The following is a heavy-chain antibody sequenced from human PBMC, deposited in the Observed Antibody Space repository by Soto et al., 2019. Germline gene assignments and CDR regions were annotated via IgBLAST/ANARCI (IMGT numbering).Heavy chain of an antibody. V-gene: IGHV4-34*01. D-gene: IGHD3-10*01. CDR2: INHSGST. CDR3: ARSDYGGLPYY. J-gene: IGHJ4*02. CDR1: GGSFSGYY. Sequence: SETLSLTCAVYGGSFSGYYWSWIRQPPGKGLEWIGEINHSGSTNYNPSLKSRVTISVDTSKNQFSLKLSSLTAADTAVYYCARSDYGGLPYYWGQGTLVTVSS.